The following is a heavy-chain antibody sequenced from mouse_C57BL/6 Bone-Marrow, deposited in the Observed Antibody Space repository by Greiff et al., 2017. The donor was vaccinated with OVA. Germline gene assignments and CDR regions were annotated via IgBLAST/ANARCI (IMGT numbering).Heavy chain of an antibody. Sequence: EVQLQQSGGDLVKPGGSLTLSCAASGFTFSSYGMSWVRQTPDKRLEWVATISSGGSYTYYPDPVNGRSTIPSDHAKNTLYLQMSSLKSEDTAVYYCARLRYSNYVAYWGQGTLVTVSA. J-gene: IGHJ3*01. CDR1: GFTFSSYG. V-gene: IGHV5-6*01. CDR3: ARLRYSNYVAY. D-gene: IGHD2-5*01. CDR2: ISSGGSYT.